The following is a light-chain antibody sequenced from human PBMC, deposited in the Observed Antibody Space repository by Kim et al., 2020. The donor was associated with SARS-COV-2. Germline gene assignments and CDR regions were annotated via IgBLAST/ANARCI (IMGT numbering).Light chain of an antibody. CDR3: LQHSTYPIN. CDR2: GAS. V-gene: IGKV1-17*01. CDR1: QDIRND. Sequence: DIQMTQSPSSLSASVGDRVTITCRASQDIRNDLGWYQQNPGRAPKRLIYGASSLQSGVPSRFSGSGSGTEFTLTISSVQPEDFATYFCLQHSTYPINCGQGRRLEIK. J-gene: IGKJ5*01.